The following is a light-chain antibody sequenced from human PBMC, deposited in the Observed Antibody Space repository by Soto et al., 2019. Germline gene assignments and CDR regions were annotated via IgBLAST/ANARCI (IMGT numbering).Light chain of an antibody. Sequence: EIVLTQSPATLSLSPGERATLSCRASHSVITNLAWYQQKSGQAPRLLIYGASSRPTGIPDRFSGSGSGTDFTLTISRLEPEDFAVYYCQQYGSSSTFGQGTRLEIK. V-gene: IGKV3-20*01. CDR2: GAS. CDR1: HSVITN. CDR3: QQYGSSST. J-gene: IGKJ5*01.